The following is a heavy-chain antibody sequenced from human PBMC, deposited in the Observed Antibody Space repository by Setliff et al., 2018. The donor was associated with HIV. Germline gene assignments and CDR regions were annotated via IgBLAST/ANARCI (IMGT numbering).Heavy chain of an antibody. CDR1: GPSINIHY. V-gene: IGHV4-59*11. D-gene: IGHD4-17*01. CDR3: AKGAGFYGDYTFDH. J-gene: IGHJ4*02. CDR2: IYSTGST. Sequence: ASETLSLTCTVSGPSINIHYWSWIRQSPGKGYEWIGYIYSTGSTNYNPSLQSRVTISMVASRNQFSLKVTSVTAADTAVYYCAKGAGFYGDYTFDHWGQGRQVTVSS.